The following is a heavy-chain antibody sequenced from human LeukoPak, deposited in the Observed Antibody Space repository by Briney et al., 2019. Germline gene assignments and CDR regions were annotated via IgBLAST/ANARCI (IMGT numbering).Heavy chain of an antibody. Sequence: GGSLRLSCAASGFTFSNYAMNWVLQAPGRGLEWVSHISGPCDTTYFADSVKGRSTASKDNSRNTLYLQMNNLRAEDTAVYYCEKDAFAYNGIYDAFDIWGRGTVVTVSS. CDR1: GFTFSNYA. V-gene: IGHV3-23*01. D-gene: IGHD3-10*01. CDR2: ISGPCDTT. CDR3: EKDAFAYNGIYDAFDI. J-gene: IGHJ3*02.